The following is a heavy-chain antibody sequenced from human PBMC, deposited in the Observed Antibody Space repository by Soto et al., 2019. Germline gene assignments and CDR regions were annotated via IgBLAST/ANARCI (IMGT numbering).Heavy chain of an antibody. Sequence: QVQLVESGGGVVQPGRSLRLSCAASGFTFSSYGMHWVRQAPGKGLEWVAVIWYDGSNKYYADSVKGRFTISRDNSKNTLYLQMNSLRAEDTAVYYGARGVWEQQLVDWGQGTLVTVSS. CDR3: ARGVWEQQLVD. V-gene: IGHV3-33*01. J-gene: IGHJ4*02. CDR2: IWYDGSNK. CDR1: GFTFSSYG. D-gene: IGHD6-13*01.